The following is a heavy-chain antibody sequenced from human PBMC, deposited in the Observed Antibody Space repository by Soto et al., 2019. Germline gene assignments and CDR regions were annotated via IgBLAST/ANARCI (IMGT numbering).Heavy chain of an antibody. CDR2: ISSSSSYI. CDR1: GFTFSRYS. V-gene: IGHV3-21*01. Sequence: EVQLVESGGGLVKPGGSLRLSCAASGFTFSRYSMNWVRQAPGKGLEWVSSISSSSSYIYYADSVKGRFTISRDNAKNSLYLQMNRLRDEDTAVYYCARSVAGLTPLYYFDYWGQGTLVTVSS. J-gene: IGHJ4*02. D-gene: IGHD6-19*01. CDR3: ARSVAGLTPLYYFDY.